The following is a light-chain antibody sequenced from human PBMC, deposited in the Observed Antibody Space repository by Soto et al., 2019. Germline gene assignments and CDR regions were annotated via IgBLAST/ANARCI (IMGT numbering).Light chain of an antibody. Sequence: EIVMTQSPATLSGSPGERATLSCRASQSVSSNLAWYQQKPGQAPRLLLYGASTRATGIPARFSGGGSGTEFTLTISSLQPEDFAVYYCQQYSNWPRTFGQGTRLDIK. V-gene: IGKV3-15*01. J-gene: IGKJ5*01. CDR1: QSVSSN. CDR3: QQYSNWPRT. CDR2: GAS.